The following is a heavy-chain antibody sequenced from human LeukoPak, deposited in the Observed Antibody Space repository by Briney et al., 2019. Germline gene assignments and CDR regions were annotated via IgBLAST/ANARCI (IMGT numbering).Heavy chain of an antibody. CDR1: GGSIASSSYY. Sequence: SETLSLTCSVSGGSIASSSYYWGWIRQPPGKGLEWIWSVFRTGTTYYSASLKSRVSISVDTSKNDFALKLASVTAADTAVYYCARLFTMVRGVINWFDPWGQGTLVTVSS. V-gene: IGHV4-39*02. D-gene: IGHD3-10*01. J-gene: IGHJ5*02. CDR3: ARLFTMVRGVINWFDP. CDR2: VFRTGTT.